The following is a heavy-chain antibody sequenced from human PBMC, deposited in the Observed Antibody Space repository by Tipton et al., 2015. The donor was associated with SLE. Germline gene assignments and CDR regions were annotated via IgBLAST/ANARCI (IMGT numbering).Heavy chain of an antibody. CDR2: ISSNGGST. Sequence: SLRLSCSASGFTFSSYAMHWVRQAPGKGLEYVSAISSNGGSTYYADSVKDRFTISRDNAKNSLYLQMNSLRAEDTAVYYCARGRDNGSGSPQGYWWQGTLVTLSS. CDR1: GFTFSSYA. CDR3: ARGRDNGSGSPQGY. J-gene: IGHJ4*02. D-gene: IGHD3-10*01. V-gene: IGHV3-64*04.